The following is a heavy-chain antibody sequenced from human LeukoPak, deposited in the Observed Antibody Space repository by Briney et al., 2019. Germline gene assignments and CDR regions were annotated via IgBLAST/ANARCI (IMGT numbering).Heavy chain of an antibody. D-gene: IGHD3-22*01. CDR1: GGSISSYY. CDR3: ACNYYDSSGYYADAFDI. Sequence: SETLSLTCTVSGGSISSYYWSWIRQPPGKGLEWIGYXYYSGSTNYNPSLKSRVTISVDTSKNQFSLKLSSVTAADTAVYYCACNYYDSSGYYADAFDIWGQGTMVTVSS. V-gene: IGHV4-59*08. CDR2: XYYSGST. J-gene: IGHJ3*02.